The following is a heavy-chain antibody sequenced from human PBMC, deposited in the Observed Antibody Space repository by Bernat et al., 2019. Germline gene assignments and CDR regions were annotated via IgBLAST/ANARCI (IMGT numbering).Heavy chain of an antibody. Sequence: EVQLVASGGGLVQPGGSLRLSCAGSGFTLSDHYMDWIRQAPGKGLEWVGLTRDKAKSYTTEYAASVKGRFTISRDDSGNSLYLQMNSLKSEDTAVYYCARLPTSVVVTADWGQGTLVIVSS. D-gene: IGHD2-21*02. J-gene: IGHJ4*02. V-gene: IGHV3-72*01. CDR2: TRDKAKSYTT. CDR3: ARLPTSVVVTAD. CDR1: GFTLSDHY.